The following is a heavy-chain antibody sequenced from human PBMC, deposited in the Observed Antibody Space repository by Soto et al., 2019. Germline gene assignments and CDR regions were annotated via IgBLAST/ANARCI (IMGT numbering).Heavy chain of an antibody. D-gene: IGHD2-21*02. V-gene: IGHV4-30-2*01. CDR3: ARAPAIAHWYFEL. CDR1: GGSISSGGAISSNSYS. J-gene: IGHJ2*01. Sequence: QLQLQESGSGLVKPSQTLSLTCAVSGGSISSGGAISSNSYSWNWIRQPPGKGLEWIGAIYESGTTSYPPSLTSRVSISVDRSKNQFSLNLSSVTAADPAVYYCARAPAIAHWYFELWGRDTLATVSS. CDR2: IYESGTT.